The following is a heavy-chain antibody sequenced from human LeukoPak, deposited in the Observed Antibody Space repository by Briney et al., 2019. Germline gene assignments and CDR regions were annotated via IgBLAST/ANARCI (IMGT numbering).Heavy chain of an antibody. CDR3: AKEEAEVGRPNFHS. V-gene: IGHV3-23*01. Sequence: SGGSLRLSCAASEFTFSNYAMSWVRQAPGKGPEWVSGVRGRGSTFYSDSVKGRFTISRDNTKNTVHLQMNSLRADDTAVYYCAKEEAEVGRPNFHSWGQGTLVTVTS. J-gene: IGHJ4*02. CDR2: VRGRGST. CDR1: EFTFSNYA.